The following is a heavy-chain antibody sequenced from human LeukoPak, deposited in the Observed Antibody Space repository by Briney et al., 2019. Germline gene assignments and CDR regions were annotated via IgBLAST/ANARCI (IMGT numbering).Heavy chain of an antibody. CDR2: ISAYNGNT. Sequence: GAPVKVSCKASGYTFTSYDINWVRQATGQGLEWMGWISAYNGNTNYAQKLQGRVTMTTDTSTSTAYMELRSLRSDDTAVYYCASGSHSSSWLEYFQHWGQGTLVTVSS. CDR1: GYTFTSYD. D-gene: IGHD6-13*01. J-gene: IGHJ1*01. V-gene: IGHV1-18*01. CDR3: ASGSHSSSWLEYFQH.